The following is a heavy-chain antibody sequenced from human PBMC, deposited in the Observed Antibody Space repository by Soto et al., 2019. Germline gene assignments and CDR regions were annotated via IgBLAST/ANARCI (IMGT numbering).Heavy chain of an antibody. Sequence: PSETLSLTCAVSGGSISSSNWWSWVRQPPGKGLEWIGEIYHSGSTNYNPSLKSRVTISVDKSKNQFSLKLSSVTAADTAVYYCARVSIAVAANLFDPWGQGTLVTVSS. D-gene: IGHD6-19*01. V-gene: IGHV4-4*02. CDR1: GGSISSSNW. CDR2: IYHSGST. CDR3: ARVSIAVAANLFDP. J-gene: IGHJ5*02.